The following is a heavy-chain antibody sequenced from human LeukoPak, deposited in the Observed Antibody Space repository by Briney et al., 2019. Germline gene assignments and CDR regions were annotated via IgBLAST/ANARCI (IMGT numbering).Heavy chain of an antibody. D-gene: IGHD6-25*01. CDR3: ARGPAAFLYGMDV. CDR1: GDSISSGDYY. Sequence: SRTLSLTCSVSGDSISSGDYYWSWIRQPPGKGLEWIGYIYYSGTTYYNPSLKGRATISVDTSKNQFFLKLSSVTAADTAVYYCARGPAAFLYGMDVWGQGTTVTVSS. J-gene: IGHJ6*02. V-gene: IGHV4-30-4*08. CDR2: IYYSGTT.